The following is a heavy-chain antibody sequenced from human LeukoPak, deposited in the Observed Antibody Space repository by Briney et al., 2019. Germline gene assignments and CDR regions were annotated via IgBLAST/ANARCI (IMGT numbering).Heavy chain of an antibody. Sequence: ASVKVSCKASGYTFTGYYMHWVRQAPGQGLEWMGWINPNSGGTNYAQKFQGRVTMTRDTSISTAYMELSRLRSDDTAVYYCARLSDTAMAYYFDYWGQGTLVTVSS. J-gene: IGHJ4*02. CDR2: INPNSGGT. CDR1: GYTFTGYY. CDR3: ARLSDTAMAYYFDY. D-gene: IGHD5-18*01. V-gene: IGHV1-2*02.